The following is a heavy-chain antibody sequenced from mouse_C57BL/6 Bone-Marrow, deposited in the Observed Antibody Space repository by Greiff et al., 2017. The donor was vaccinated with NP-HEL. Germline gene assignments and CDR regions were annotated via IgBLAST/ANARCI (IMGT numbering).Heavy chain of an antibody. Sequence: QVQLQQPGAELVRPGTSVKLSCKASGYTFTSYWMHWVKQRPGQGLEWIGVIDPSDSYTNYNQKFKGKATLTVATSSSTAYMQLSSLTSEDSAVYCCAIDGYWYAMDYWGQGTSVTVSS. J-gene: IGHJ4*01. V-gene: IGHV1-59*01. D-gene: IGHD2-3*01. CDR3: AIDGYWYAMDY. CDR1: GYTFTSYW. CDR2: IDPSDSYT.